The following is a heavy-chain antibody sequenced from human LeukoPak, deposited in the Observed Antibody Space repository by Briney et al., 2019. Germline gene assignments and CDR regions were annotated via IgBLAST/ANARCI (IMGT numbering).Heavy chain of an antibody. CDR1: GFTVSSNS. Sequence: GGSLRLSCTVSGFTVSSNSMNWVRQAPGKGLEWVSYISSSSSTIYYADSVKGRFTISRENAKNSLYLQMNSLRAEDTAVYYCARDGYSSSSPFDYWGQGTLVTVSS. D-gene: IGHD6-6*01. CDR3: ARDGYSSSSPFDY. V-gene: IGHV3-48*01. J-gene: IGHJ4*02. CDR2: ISSSSSTI.